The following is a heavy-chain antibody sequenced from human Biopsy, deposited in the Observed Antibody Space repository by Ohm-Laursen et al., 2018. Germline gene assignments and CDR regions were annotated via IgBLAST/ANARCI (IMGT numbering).Heavy chain of an antibody. CDR2: IFTSANT. D-gene: IGHD3-22*01. Sequence: SRTLSLTCTVSAGSISSGGSYWSWLRQRPGKGLEWIGYIFTSANTYYNPSLKNLITISGDTSKNQFSLKLNSVTAEDTAVYYCARGDYFDSNGYFWFDPWGQGTLVTVSS. CDR3: ARGDYFDSNGYFWFDP. J-gene: IGHJ5*02. CDR1: AGSISSGGSY. V-gene: IGHV4-31*01.